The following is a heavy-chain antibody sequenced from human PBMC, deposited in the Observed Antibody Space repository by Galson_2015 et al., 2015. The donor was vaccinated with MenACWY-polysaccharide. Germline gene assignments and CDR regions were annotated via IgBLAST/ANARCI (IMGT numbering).Heavy chain of an antibody. Sequence: QSGAEVKKPGESLKISCKGLGYSFTSYWIGWVRQMPGKGLEWMGIIYPGGSDARFSPSFQGQVTMSVDKSISTAYLQWNSLKASDPAIYYCTRITGGEDFQYWGQGALVTV. CDR2: IYPGGSDA. D-gene: IGHD3-10*01. J-gene: IGHJ1*01. V-gene: IGHV5-51*03. CDR3: TRITGGEDFQY. CDR1: GYSFTSYW.